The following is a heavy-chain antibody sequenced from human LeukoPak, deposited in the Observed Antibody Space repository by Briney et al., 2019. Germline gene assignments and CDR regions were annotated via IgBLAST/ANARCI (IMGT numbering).Heavy chain of an antibody. J-gene: IGHJ6*02. D-gene: IGHD1-26*01. Sequence: ASVKVSCKASGYTFTNYDINWVRQVTGQGLEWMGWMNPNNDNIGYAQKFQGRVTITRNTSISTAYMELSSLRSEDTAVYYCASRNSGSYWYYYYGMDVWGQGTTVTVSS. CDR3: ASRNSGSYWYYYYGMDV. V-gene: IGHV1-8*03. CDR1: GYTFTNYD. CDR2: MNPNNDNI.